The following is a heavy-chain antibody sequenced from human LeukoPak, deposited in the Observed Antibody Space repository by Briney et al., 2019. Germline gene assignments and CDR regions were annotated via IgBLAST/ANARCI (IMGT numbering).Heavy chain of an antibody. CDR3: ARDSFYGDYFDY. CDR1: GYTFTGYY. D-gene: IGHD4-17*01. Sequence: ASVKVSCKASGYTFTGYYIHWIRQAPGQGLEWMGWINPNSGGTNYAQKFQGRVTMTRDTSISTAYMELSRLRSDDTAVYYCARDSFYGDYFDYWGQGTLVTVSS. CDR2: INPNSGGT. J-gene: IGHJ4*02. V-gene: IGHV1-2*02.